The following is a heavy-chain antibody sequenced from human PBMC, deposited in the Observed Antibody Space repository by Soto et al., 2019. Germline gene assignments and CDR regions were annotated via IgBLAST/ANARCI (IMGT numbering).Heavy chain of an antibody. D-gene: IGHD3-10*01. Sequence: GGSLRLSCAASGFTFSSYAMHWVRQAPGKGLEWVAVISYDGSNKYYADSVKGRFTISRDNSKNTLYLQMNSLRAEDTAVYYCARDEGRVGGGSGSDAFDIWGQGTMVTVSS. CDR3: ARDEGRVGGGSGSDAFDI. CDR2: ISYDGSNK. V-gene: IGHV3-30-3*01. J-gene: IGHJ3*02. CDR1: GFTFSSYA.